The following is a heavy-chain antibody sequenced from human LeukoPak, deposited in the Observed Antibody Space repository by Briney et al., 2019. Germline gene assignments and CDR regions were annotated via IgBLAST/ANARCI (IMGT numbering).Heavy chain of an antibody. CDR2: INAGNGNT. D-gene: IGHD3-16*01. CDR1: GYTFTSYA. J-gene: IGHJ4*02. CDR3: AREGYDYVWGRFDY. Sequence: ASVKVSCKASGYTFTSYAMRWVRQAPGQGLEWMGWINAGNGNTKYSQKFQGRVTITRDTSASTAYMELSSLRSEDTAVYYCAREGYDYVWGRFDYWGQGTLVTVSS. V-gene: IGHV1-3*01.